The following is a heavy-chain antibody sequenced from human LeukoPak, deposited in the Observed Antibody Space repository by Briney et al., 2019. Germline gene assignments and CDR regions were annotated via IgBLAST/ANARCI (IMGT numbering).Heavy chain of an antibody. D-gene: IGHD3-10*01. CDR3: ARVANYYAAFDI. J-gene: IGHJ3*02. Sequence: GGSLRLSCAASGFTFSSYSMNWVRQAPGKGLEWVSSISSSSSYIYYADSVKGRFTISRDNAKNSLYLQMNSLRAEDTAVYYCARVANYYAAFDIWGQGTMVTVSS. V-gene: IGHV3-21*01. CDR1: GFTFSSYS. CDR2: ISSSSSYI.